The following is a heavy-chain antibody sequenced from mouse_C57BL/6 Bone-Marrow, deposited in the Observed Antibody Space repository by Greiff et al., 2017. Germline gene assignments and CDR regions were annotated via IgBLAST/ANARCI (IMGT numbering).Heavy chain of an antibody. CDR3: ARESNCVWFAY. J-gene: IGHJ3*01. V-gene: IGHV1-9*01. D-gene: IGHD2-5*01. CDR2: IIPSSGCT. Sequence: VKLMQSGAELMKPGASVKLSCKATGYTFTGYWIEWVKQRPGHGLEWIGEIIPSSGCTKYNQKFKGKATFTADTSSNTAYMQLSSLTSEDSDIYYCARESNCVWFAYWGQGTTVTVSA. CDR1: GYTFTGYW.